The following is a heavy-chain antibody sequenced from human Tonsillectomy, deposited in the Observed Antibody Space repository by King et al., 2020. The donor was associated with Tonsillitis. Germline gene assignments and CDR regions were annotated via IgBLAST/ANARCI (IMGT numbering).Heavy chain of an antibody. Sequence: TLKESGPTLVKPTQTLTLTCTFSGFSLSTSGVGVGWIRQRPGKALEWLELIYWNDDKRYSPSLKSRLTITKDTSKNHVVLTMTNMDPVDTATYYCAHRKRRTIVGVVIIERDFDYWGQGTLVTVSS. V-gene: IGHV2-5*01. CDR3: AHRKRRTIVGVVIIERDFDY. CDR1: GFSLSTSGVG. J-gene: IGHJ4*02. CDR2: IYWNDDK. D-gene: IGHD3-3*01.